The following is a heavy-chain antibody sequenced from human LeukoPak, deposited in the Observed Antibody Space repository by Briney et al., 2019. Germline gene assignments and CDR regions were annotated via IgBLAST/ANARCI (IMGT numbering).Heavy chain of an antibody. CDR2: IYNTGST. J-gene: IGHJ4*02. V-gene: IGHV4-59*12. Sequence: SETLSLTCTVSGGSISSYYWNWIRQPPGKGLEWIGYIYNTGSTNNNPSLKSRVTISVDTSKKHFSLKLSSVTAADTAVYYCASLVLLWFGESRFDYWGQGTLVTVSS. CDR1: GGSISSYY. D-gene: IGHD3-10*01. CDR3: ASLVLLWFGESRFDY.